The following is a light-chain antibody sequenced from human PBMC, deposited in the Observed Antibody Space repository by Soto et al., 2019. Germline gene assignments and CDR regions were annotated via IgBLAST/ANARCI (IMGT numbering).Light chain of an antibody. CDR2: KAS. J-gene: IGKJ1*01. CDR3: QQYNSYPPWT. Sequence: DIPMTQSPSTLSASVGDRVTITCRASQSISSWLAWYQQKPGKAPKLLIYKASSLESGVPSRFSGSGSGTEFTLTISSLQPDDFATYYCQQYNSYPPWTFGQGTKV. V-gene: IGKV1-5*03. CDR1: QSISSW.